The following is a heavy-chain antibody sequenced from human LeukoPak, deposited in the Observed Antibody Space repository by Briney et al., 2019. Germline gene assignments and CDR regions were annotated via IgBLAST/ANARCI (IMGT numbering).Heavy chain of an antibody. J-gene: IGHJ4*02. CDR1: GYTFTSYG. CDR3: ARAPMPGYGYRTPFDY. D-gene: IGHD5-18*01. Sequence: GASVKVSCKASGYTFTSYGISWVRQAPGQGLEWMGWIGAYNGNTNYAQKLQGRVTMTTDTSTSTAYMELRSLRSDDTAVYYCARAPMPGYGYRTPFDYWGQGTLVTVSS. V-gene: IGHV1-18*01. CDR2: IGAYNGNT.